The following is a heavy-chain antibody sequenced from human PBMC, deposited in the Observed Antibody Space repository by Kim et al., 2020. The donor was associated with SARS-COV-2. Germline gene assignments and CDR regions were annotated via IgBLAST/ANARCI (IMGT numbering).Heavy chain of an antibody. V-gene: IGHV3-23*01. D-gene: IGHD3-10*01. CDR1: GFTFSSYA. CDR2: ISGSGGST. CDR3: AKDRGVRGVTSGPFDY. Sequence: GGSLRLSCAASGFTFSSYAMSWVRQAPGKGLEWVSAISGSGGSTYYADSVKGRFTISRDNSKNKLYLQMNSLRAEDTAVYYCAKDRGVRGVTSGPFDYWGQGTLVTVSS. J-gene: IGHJ4*02.